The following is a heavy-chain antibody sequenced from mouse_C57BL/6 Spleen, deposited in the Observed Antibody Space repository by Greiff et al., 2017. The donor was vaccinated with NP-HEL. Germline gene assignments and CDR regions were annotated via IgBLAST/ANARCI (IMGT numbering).Heavy chain of an antibody. D-gene: IGHD4-1*01. CDR1: GFTFSDYG. CDR2: ISSGSSTI. CDR3: ATGTPAWFAY. J-gene: IGHJ3*01. Sequence: EVNVVESGGGLVKPGGSLKPSCAASGFTFSDYGMHWVRQAPEKGLEWVAYISSGSSTIYYADTVKGRFTISRDNAKNTLFLQMTSLRSEDTAMYYCATGTPAWFAYWGQGTLVTVSA. V-gene: IGHV5-17*01.